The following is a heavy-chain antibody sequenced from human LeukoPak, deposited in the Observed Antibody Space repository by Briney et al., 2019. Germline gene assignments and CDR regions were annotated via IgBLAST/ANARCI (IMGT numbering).Heavy chain of an antibody. CDR3: ARGQRITMIVVVITTFFDY. D-gene: IGHD3-22*01. Sequence: SETLSLTCAVYGGSFSGYYWSWIRQPPGKGLEWIGEINHSGSTNYNPSLKSRVAISVDTSKNQFSLKLSSVTAADTAVYYCARGQRITMIVVVITTFFDYWGQGTLVTVSS. CDR2: INHSGST. CDR1: GGSFSGYY. J-gene: IGHJ4*02. V-gene: IGHV4-34*01.